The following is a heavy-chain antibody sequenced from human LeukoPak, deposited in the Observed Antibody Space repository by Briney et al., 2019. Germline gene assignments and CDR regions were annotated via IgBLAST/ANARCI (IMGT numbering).Heavy chain of an antibody. CDR3: AKDPEL. V-gene: IGHV3-7*03. CDR1: GFSFTTYW. J-gene: IGHJ4*02. D-gene: IGHD1-26*01. CDR2: INQDGSEV. Sequence: GGSLRLYCEASGFSFTTYWMTWLREAPGKGLEWVASINQDGSEVWYMDSVKGRLTISRDNARNSLHVQMNSLSVEDTAVYYCAKDPELWGQGKLVIVSS.